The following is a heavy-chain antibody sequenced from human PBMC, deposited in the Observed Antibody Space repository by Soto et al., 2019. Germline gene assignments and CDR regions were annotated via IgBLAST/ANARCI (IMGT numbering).Heavy chain of an antibody. CDR3: ARADYDFWSGVPVYYYGMDV. J-gene: IGHJ6*02. D-gene: IGHD3-3*01. CDR2: ISSSGSTI. CDR1: GFTFSSYE. V-gene: IGHV3-48*03. Sequence: PGGSLRLSCAASGFTFSSYEMNWVRQAPGKGLEWVSYISSSGSTIYYADSVKGRFTISRDNAKNSLYLQMNSLRAEDTAVYYCARADYDFWSGVPVYYYGMDVWGQGTTVTVSS.